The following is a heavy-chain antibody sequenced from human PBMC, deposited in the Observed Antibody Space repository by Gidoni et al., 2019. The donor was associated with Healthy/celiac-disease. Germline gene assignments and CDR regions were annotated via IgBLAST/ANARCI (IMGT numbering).Heavy chain of an antibody. D-gene: IGHD2-15*01. CDR3: ARGRRRCSGGSCYSPGWFDP. V-gene: IGHV4-34*01. CDR2: INHSGST. CDR1: GGSFSGYY. J-gene: IGHJ5*02. Sequence: QVQLQQWGAGLLKPSETLSLTCAVYGGSFSGYYWSWIRQPPGKGLEWIGEINHSGSTNYNPSLKSRVTISVDTSKNQFSLKLSSVTAADTAVYYCARGRRRCSGGSCYSPGWFDPWGQGTLVTVSS.